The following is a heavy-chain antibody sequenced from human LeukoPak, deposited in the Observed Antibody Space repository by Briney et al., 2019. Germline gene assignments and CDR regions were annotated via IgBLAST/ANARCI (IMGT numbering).Heavy chain of an antibody. V-gene: IGHV4-59*08. CDR3: ARHVDTALIGAFHI. CDR1: GTCISSYY. CDR2: VTYTGS. Sequence: SETLSLTCTVSGTCISSYYWSWLRQPPGKGPERIRYVTYTGSKYNPSLKSRVTISTDRSKKEVSLRLSSVTAADTAMYFCARHVDTALIGAFHIWGQGTMVTVS. D-gene: IGHD5-18*01. J-gene: IGHJ3*02.